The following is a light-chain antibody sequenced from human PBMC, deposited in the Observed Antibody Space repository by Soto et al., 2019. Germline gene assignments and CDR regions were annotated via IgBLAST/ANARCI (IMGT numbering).Light chain of an antibody. CDR2: WAS. CDR3: QQYYDSPYT. Sequence: DIVMTQSPDSLAVSLGERATINCKSSQSVLFSSYNQNYLAWYQQKPGQPPKLLIYWASTRGSGVPDRFSGSGSGTDFTLTISSLQAEDVAIYYCQQYYDSPYTFGQGPKLEIK. V-gene: IGKV4-1*01. CDR1: QSVLFSSYNQNY. J-gene: IGKJ2*01.